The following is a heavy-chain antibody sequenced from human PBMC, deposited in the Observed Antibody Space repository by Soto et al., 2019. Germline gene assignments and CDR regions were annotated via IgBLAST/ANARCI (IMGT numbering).Heavy chain of an antibody. CDR3: ARAYCSSGSCWAWSKWFDP. D-gene: IGHD2-15*01. CDR2: TYYRSKWYN. CDR1: GDSVSSNSAA. J-gene: IGHJ5*02. V-gene: IGHV6-1*01. Sequence: QVQLQQSGPGLVKPSQTLSLTCAISGDSVSSNSAAWNWIRQSPSRGLEWLGRTYYRSKWYNDYAVSVKSRITINPDTSKTQFSLQLNSVTPEDTAVYYCARAYCSSGSCWAWSKWFDPWGQGTLVTVSS.